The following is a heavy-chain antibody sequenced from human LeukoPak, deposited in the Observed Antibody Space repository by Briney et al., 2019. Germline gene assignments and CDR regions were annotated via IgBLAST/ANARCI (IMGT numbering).Heavy chain of an antibody. D-gene: IGHD3-9*01. Sequence: GGSLRLSCAASGITFSSYAMHWVRQAPGKGLEYVSAISSNGGSTYYANSVKGRFTISRDNSKNSLYLQMGSLRAEDMAVYYCARDRDYDILTGSLIMDVWGKGTTVTISS. J-gene: IGHJ6*03. V-gene: IGHV3-64*01. CDR2: ISSNGGST. CDR3: ARDRDYDILTGSLIMDV. CDR1: GITFSSYA.